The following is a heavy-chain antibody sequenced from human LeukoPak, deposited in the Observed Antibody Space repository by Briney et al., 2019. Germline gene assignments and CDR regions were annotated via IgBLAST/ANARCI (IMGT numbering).Heavy chain of an antibody. CDR2: INNDGSGT. V-gene: IGHV3-7*05. CDR1: GXTFSSSW. J-gene: IGHJ4*02. CDR3: ASKAVTYYYDY. D-gene: IGHD4-17*01. Sequence: GGSLRLSCAASGXTFSSSWMTWVRQAPGKGLEWVDNINNDGSGTYYVDSVEGRFTISRDNAKNSLFLQMNSLRAEDTAVYYCASKAVTYYYDYWGQGTLVIVSS.